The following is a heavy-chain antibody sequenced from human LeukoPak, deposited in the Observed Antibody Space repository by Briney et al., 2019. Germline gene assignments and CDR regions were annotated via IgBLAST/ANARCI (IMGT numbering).Heavy chain of an antibody. CDR3: ARDYGAEGAFDI. D-gene: IGHD4-17*01. CDR2: VYYSGST. Sequence: SETPSLTCTVSGGSISTNSYYWDWIRQPPGKGLEWIGSVYYSGSTYYNPSLKSRVTISVDTSKNQFSLKLSSVTAADTAVYYCARDYGAEGAFDIWGQGTMVTVSS. J-gene: IGHJ3*02. V-gene: IGHV4-39*02. CDR1: GGSISTNSYY.